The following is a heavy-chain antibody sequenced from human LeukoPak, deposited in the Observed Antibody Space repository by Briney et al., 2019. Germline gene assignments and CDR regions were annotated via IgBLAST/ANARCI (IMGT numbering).Heavy chain of an antibody. D-gene: IGHD2-15*01. CDR3: ARVGGYCSGGSCYSGYFDY. Sequence: GASVKVSCKASGYTFTSYAMHWVRQAPGQRLEWMGWINAGNGNTKYSQKFQGRVTITRDTSASIAYMELSSLRSEDTAVYYCARVGGYCSGGSCYSGYFDYWGQGTLVTVSS. J-gene: IGHJ4*02. CDR1: GYTFTSYA. CDR2: INAGNGNT. V-gene: IGHV1-3*01.